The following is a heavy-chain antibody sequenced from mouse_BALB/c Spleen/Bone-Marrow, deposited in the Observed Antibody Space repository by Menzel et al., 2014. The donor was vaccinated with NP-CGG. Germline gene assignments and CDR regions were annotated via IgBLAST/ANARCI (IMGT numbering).Heavy chain of an antibody. CDR3: ARSPTSSWAMDY. CDR2: IGAGGST. CDR1: GFSLTSYG. Sequence: VKLVESGPGLVAPSQSLSITCTVSGFSLTSYGVYWVRQPPGKGLERLGVIGAGGSTNYNSALMSRLSICKDNSKSQVFLKMHSLQTDDTAMYYCARSPTSSWAMDYWGQGTSVTVSS. D-gene: IGHD1-1*01. J-gene: IGHJ4*01. V-gene: IGHV2-9*02.